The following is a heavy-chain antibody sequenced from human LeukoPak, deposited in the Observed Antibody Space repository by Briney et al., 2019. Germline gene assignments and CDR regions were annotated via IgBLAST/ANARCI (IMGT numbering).Heavy chain of an antibody. J-gene: IGHJ6*04. CDR2: INKDGTEK. CDR1: EFTSSAFW. Sequence: GGSLRLSCAAPEFTSSAFWMTWVRRPPGKGLGWVANINKDGTEKKHVDSVKGRFSIFRDNAKNSVFLQMNSLRAEDTAVYYCAIFAGAVPGNLLLWGKGTTVIVSA. D-gene: IGHD2-8*02. V-gene: IGHV3-7*01. CDR3: AIFAGAVPGNLLL.